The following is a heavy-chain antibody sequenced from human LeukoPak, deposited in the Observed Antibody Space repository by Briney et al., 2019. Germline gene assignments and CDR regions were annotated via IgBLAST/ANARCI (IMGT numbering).Heavy chain of an antibody. CDR1: GGSINAYY. J-gene: IGHJ4*02. V-gene: IGHV4-59*12. Sequence: SETLSLTCSVSGGSINAYYWTWIRQPPGKGLEWIGYIYYSGSTNYNPSLKSRVTISVDTSKNQLSLKLSSVTVADTAVYYCARGGVTWTFDYWGRGTLVTVSS. CDR3: ARGGVTWTFDY. D-gene: IGHD2-21*02. CDR2: IYYSGST.